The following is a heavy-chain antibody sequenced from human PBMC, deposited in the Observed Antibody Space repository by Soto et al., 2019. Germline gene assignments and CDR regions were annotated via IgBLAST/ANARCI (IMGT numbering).Heavy chain of an antibody. CDR2: ISGYNGTT. J-gene: IGHJ6*02. CDR3: AREGDVPYYSYGMDV. CDR1: GYTFTSYG. V-gene: IGHV1-18*01. Sequence: QCQLVQSGGEVKKPGASVKVSCKASGYTFTSYGLSWVRQAPGQGLEWMGWISGYNGTTNYAQKVQDRVTMTTDTSTSTVYMELRSLRSDDTAVYYCAREGDVPYYSYGMDVWGQGTTVTVSS. D-gene: IGHD2-21*02.